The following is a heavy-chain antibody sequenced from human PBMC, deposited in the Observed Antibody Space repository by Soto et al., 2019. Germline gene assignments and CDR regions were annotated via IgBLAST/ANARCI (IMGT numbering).Heavy chain of an antibody. CDR3: ARPGSGYDVLTGQYFFYFHAVDV. CDR1: GFLFNTYA. CDR2: IPYDARNT. Sequence: RLSCTASGFLFNTYAMHWVRQAPAKGLEWVAVIPYDARNTYYADSVKGRFTISRDNSKNALYLQMDSLRPEDTAVYYCARPGSGYDVLTGQYFFYFHAVDVWGQGTTVTVSS. D-gene: IGHD3-9*01. V-gene: IGHV3-30*04. J-gene: IGHJ6*02.